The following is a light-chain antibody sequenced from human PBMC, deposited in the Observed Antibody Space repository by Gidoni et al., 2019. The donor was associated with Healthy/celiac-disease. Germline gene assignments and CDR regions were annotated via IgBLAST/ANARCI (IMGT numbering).Light chain of an antibody. CDR1: QSVSSY. Sequence: EIVLTQSPATLSLSPGERATLPCRASQSVSSYFAWYQQKPGQAPRLLIYDASNRATGIPARFSGSGSGTDFTLTISSLEPEDFAVYYCQQRSNWPRSITFGQGTRLGLN. V-gene: IGKV3-11*01. CDR3: QQRSNWPRSIT. J-gene: IGKJ5*01. CDR2: DAS.